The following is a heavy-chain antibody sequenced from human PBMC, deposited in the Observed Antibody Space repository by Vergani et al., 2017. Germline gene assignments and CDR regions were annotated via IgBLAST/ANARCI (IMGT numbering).Heavy chain of an antibody. CDR3: AKDVGYCSGGSCYAT. D-gene: IGHD2-15*01. Sequence: QVQLVESGGGVVQPGRSLRLSCAASGFTFSSYGMHWVRQAPGKGLEWVAVISYDGSNKYYADSVKGRFTISRDNSKNTLYLQMNSLRAEDTAVYYCAKDVGYCSGGSCYATWGQGTLVTVSS. J-gene: IGHJ4*02. CDR2: ISYDGSNK. V-gene: IGHV3-30*18. CDR1: GFTFSSYG.